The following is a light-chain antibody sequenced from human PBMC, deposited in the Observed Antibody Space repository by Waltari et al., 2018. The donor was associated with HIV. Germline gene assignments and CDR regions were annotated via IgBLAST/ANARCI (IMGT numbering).Light chain of an antibody. J-gene: IGLJ2*01. V-gene: IGLV1-47*01. CDR2: RDN. CDR1: DSTIGRHY. CDR3: AVWDDSLTGVI. Sequence: QSVLTQPPSASGTPGQRVSISCSGSDSTIGRHYVYWYQQLAGATPKLLIYRDNPRPSGASDRCSGSKSGASASLAISGLRSEDEAAYFCAVWDDSLTGVIFGGKTKLTVL.